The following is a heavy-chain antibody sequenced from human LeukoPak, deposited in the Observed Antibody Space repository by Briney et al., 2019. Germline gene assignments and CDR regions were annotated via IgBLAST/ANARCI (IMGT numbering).Heavy chain of an antibody. V-gene: IGHV3-74*01. CDR1: GSTFSSYW. Sequence: GGSLRLSCSASGSTFSSYWMHWVRQAPGKGLVWVSHIKSDGSVTNYADFVRGRLTISRDNAKNTLYLQMNSLRAEDTAVYYRARNWGHSDYWGQGTLVTVSS. CDR3: ARNWGHSDY. J-gene: IGHJ4*02. CDR2: IKSDGSVT. D-gene: IGHD3-16*01.